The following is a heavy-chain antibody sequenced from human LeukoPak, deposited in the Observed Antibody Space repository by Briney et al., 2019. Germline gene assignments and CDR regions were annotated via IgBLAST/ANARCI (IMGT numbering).Heavy chain of an antibody. J-gene: IGHJ4*02. CDR3: ARQRLYSSSWWSFDY. V-gene: IGHV5-51*01. CDR2: IYPGDSDT. Sequence: YLKISCKGSGYSFTSYWICCVRQMPGKNLEWMGSIYPGDSDTSYSPSFQGQVTISVDKSISTAYLQWSSLKASDTAMYYCARQRLYSSSWWSFDYWGQGTLVTVSS. CDR1: GYSFTSYW. D-gene: IGHD6-13*01.